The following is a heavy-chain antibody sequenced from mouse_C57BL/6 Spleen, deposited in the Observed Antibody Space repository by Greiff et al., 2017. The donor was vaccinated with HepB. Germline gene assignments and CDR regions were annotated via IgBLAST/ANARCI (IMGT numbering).Heavy chain of an antibody. CDR1: GYTFTSYW. J-gene: IGHJ2*01. CDR2: IYPGNSDT. V-gene: IGHV1-5*01. CDR3: TKEGLRRGFDY. Sequence: EVQLQQSGTVLARPGASVKMSCKTSGYTFTSYWMHWVKQRPGQGLEWIGAIYPGNSDTSYNQKFKGKAKLTAVTSASTAYMELSSLTNEDSAVSYCTKEGLRRGFDYWGQGTTLTVSS. D-gene: IGHD2-4*01.